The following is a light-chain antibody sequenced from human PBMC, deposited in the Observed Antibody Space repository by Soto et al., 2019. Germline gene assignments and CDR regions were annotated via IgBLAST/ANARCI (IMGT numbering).Light chain of an antibody. CDR1: QSISSW. J-gene: IGKJ4*01. CDR3: QQYNSYLLT. Sequence: IQLTQSPSSLSSSVGDRVTITCRASQSISSWLAWYKQKPGKAPKLLIYDASSLESGVPSRFSGSGSGTEFTLTISSLQPDDFATYYCQQYNSYLLTFGGGTKVDIK. CDR2: DAS. V-gene: IGKV1-5*01.